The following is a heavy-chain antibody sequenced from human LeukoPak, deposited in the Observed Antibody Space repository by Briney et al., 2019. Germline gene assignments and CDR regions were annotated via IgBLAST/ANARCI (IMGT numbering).Heavy chain of an antibody. CDR2: IDQSGTT. CDR3: ARIPHFYFGYGYFDS. CDR1: GGSISSTSYY. D-gene: IGHD2/OR15-2a*01. J-gene: IGHJ4*02. V-gene: IGHV4-39*01. Sequence: PSETLSLTCIVSGGSISSTSYYWGWIRQPPGKGLEWIAEIDQSGTTNYNPSLKTRVSISVDTSKKQFSLTLTSMTAADTAVYYCARIPHFYFGYGYFDSWGQGTLVTVSS.